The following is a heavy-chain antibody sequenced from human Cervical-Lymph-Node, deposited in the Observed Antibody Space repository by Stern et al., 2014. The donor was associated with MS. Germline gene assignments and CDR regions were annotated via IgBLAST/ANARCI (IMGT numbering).Heavy chain of an antibody. Sequence: VQLVESGAEVMKPGSSVKVSCKVSGGTFSKVHSSWVRQAPGQGLEWMGGIYPVFGTPPYAQAFRGRVTITADVSTSTVYMELSSLRSDDTAVYYCALSSEASDRWYSLGYDLWGQGTLVTVSS. CDR3: ALSSEASDRWYSLGYDL. CDR2: IYPVFGTP. CDR1: GGTFSKVH. D-gene: IGHD2-15*01. V-gene: IGHV1-69*01. J-gene: IGHJ5*02.